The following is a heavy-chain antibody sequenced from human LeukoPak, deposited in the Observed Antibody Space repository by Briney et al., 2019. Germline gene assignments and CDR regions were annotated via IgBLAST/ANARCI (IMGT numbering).Heavy chain of an antibody. V-gene: IGHV1-46*01. Sequence: ASVKVSCKASGYTFTSYYIHWVRQAPGQGLEWMGIINPSGGSTSYAQNFQGRVTMTRDTSTSTVYMELSSLRSEDTAVYYYARGTNTVVTPGAWFDPWGQGTLVTVSS. CDR1: GYTFTSYY. CDR3: ARGTNTVVTPGAWFDP. CDR2: INPSGGST. J-gene: IGHJ5*02. D-gene: IGHD4-23*01.